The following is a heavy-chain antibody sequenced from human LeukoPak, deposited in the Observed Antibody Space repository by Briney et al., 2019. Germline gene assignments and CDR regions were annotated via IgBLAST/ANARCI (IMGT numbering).Heavy chain of an antibody. CDR3: ARSRYCSSTSCYGFLDY. CDR2: MYSVGST. V-gene: IGHV3-66*01. Sequence: GGSLRLSCAVSGFTFSSNYMSWVRQAPGKGLEGVSVMYSVGSTYYSASVKRRFTISRDNSKNTLYLQTNSLRAEDTAVYYCARSRYCSSTSCYGFLDYWGQGTLVTVSS. D-gene: IGHD2-2*01. J-gene: IGHJ4*02. CDR1: GFTFSSNY.